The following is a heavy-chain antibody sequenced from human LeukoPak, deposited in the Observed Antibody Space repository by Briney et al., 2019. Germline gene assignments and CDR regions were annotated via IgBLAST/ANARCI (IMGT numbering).Heavy chain of an antibody. Sequence: GGSLRLSCAASGFTFSSYGMSWVRQAPGKGLEWVSAISGSGGSTYYADSVKGRFTISRDNSKNTLYLQMNSLRAEETAIYYCXXXXXXDFWSGKWYYYYYMDVWGKGTTVTVSS. CDR3: XXXXXXDFWSGKWYYYYYMDV. CDR1: GFTFSSYG. D-gene: IGHD3-3*01. V-gene: IGHV3-23*01. CDR2: ISGSGGST. J-gene: IGHJ6*03.